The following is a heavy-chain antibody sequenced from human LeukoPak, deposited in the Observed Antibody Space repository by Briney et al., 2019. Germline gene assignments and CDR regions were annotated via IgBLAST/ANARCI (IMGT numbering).Heavy chain of an antibody. D-gene: IGHD4-23*01. V-gene: IGHV3-30*04. CDR3: ARPGGVGWLVDS. CDR1: GFTFSSYA. Sequence: GGSLRLSCAASGFTFSSYAMHWVRQAPGKGLEWVAVISYDGSNKYYADSVKGRFTISRDNSKNTLYLQMNSLRAEDTAVYYCARPGGVGWLVDSWARETLVTVSS. J-gene: IGHJ4*02. CDR2: ISYDGSNK.